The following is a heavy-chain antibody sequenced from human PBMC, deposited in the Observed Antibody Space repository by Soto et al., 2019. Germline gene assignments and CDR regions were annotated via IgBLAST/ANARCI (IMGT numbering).Heavy chain of an antibody. V-gene: IGHV4-39*01. CDR2: IYYSGST. Sequence: QLQLQESGPGLVKPSETLSLTCTVSGGSISSSSYYWGWIRQPPGKGLEWIGSIYYSGSTYYNPSLKSRVTISVDTSKNQFSLKLSSVTAADTAVYYCACPRGTPHDWINWFDPWGQGTLVTVSS. J-gene: IGHJ5*02. D-gene: IGHD3-16*01. CDR1: GGSISSSSYY. CDR3: ACPRGTPHDWINWFDP.